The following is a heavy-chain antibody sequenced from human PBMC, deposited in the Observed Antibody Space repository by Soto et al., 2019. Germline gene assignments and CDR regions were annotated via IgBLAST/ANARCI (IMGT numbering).Heavy chain of an antibody. CDR2: ISGSGGST. J-gene: IGHJ4*02. D-gene: IGHD5-18*01. CDR3: AKDHFDSYGAWYFDY. V-gene: IGHV3-23*01. Sequence: EVQLLESGGGLVQPGGSLRLSCAASGFTFSNYAMSWVRQAPGKGLEWVSVISGSGGSTYYTDSVKGRFTISRDNSKNTVSLQMNSLRAEDTAVYYCAKDHFDSYGAWYFDYWGQGTQVTVSS. CDR1: GFTFSNYA.